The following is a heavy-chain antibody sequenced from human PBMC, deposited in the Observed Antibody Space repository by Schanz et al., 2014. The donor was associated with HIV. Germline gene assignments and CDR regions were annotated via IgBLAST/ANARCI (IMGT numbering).Heavy chain of an antibody. CDR3: AKALTSSAAGNFDP. J-gene: IGHJ5*02. V-gene: IGHV3-7*03. CDR2: INEAGSKT. Sequence: VQLVESGGGVVQPGRSLRLSCAASRFTFSNYGMHWVRQAPGKGLQWVANINEAGSKTYYLGSVKGRFTISRDNSKNTLYLQMNSLRAEDSAVYYCAKALTSSAAGNFDPWGQGTLVTVSS. CDR1: RFTFSNYG. D-gene: IGHD6-13*01.